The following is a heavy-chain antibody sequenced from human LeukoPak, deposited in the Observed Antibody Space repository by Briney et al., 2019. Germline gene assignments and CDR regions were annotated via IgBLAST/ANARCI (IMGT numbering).Heavy chain of an antibody. CDR2: IYHSGST. CDR3: ARVGLIAVGWWY. D-gene: IGHD6-19*01. CDR1: GGSISSGGYY. Sequence: SQTLSLTCTVSGGSISSGGYYWSWIRQPPGKGLEWIGYIYHSGSTYYNPSLKSRVTISVDRSKNQFSLKLSSVTAADTAVYYCARVGLIAVGWWYWGQGTLVTVSS. J-gene: IGHJ4*02. V-gene: IGHV4-30-2*01.